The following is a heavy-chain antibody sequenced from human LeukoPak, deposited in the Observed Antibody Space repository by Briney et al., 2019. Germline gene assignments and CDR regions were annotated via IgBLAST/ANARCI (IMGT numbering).Heavy chain of an antibody. CDR1: GFXFSTKW. V-gene: IGHV3-74*01. J-gene: IGHJ3*02. Sequence: GGSLRLSCAASGFXFSTKWMHWVRQAPGKGLVWVSRIISDGSSTIYADSVKGRFTISRDNAKNTLYLQMNSLRAEDTALYYCARGGLYWHIWGQGTMVTVSS. CDR3: ARGGLYWHI. D-gene: IGHD3-16*01. CDR2: IISDGSST.